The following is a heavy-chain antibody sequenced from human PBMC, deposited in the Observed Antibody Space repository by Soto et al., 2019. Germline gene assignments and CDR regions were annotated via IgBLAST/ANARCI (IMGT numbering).Heavy chain of an antibody. V-gene: IGHV1-69*13. Sequence: ASVKVSCKASGGTFSSYAISWVRQAPGQGLEWMGGIIPIFGTANYAQKFQGRVTITADESTSTAYMELSSLRSEDTAVYYCARGLVPAAPALMGYYYYYYMDVWGKGTTVTVSS. J-gene: IGHJ6*03. CDR3: ARGLVPAAPALMGYYYYYYMDV. CDR1: GGTFSSYA. CDR2: IIPIFGTA. D-gene: IGHD2-2*01.